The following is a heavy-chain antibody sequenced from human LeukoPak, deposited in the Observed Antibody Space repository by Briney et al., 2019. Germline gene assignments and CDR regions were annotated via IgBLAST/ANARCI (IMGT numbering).Heavy chain of an antibody. CDR3: ARGLDILTGPVGYYYYGMDV. J-gene: IGHJ6*02. D-gene: IGHD3-9*01. CDR2: INAGNGNT. Sequence: GASVKVSCKTSGYSFTDYAITWVRQVRGQRLEWMGWINAGNGNTKYSQKFQGRVTITRDTSASTAYMELSSLRSEDTAVYYCARGLDILTGPVGYYYYGMDVWGQGTTVTVSS. CDR1: GYSFTDYA. V-gene: IGHV1-3*01.